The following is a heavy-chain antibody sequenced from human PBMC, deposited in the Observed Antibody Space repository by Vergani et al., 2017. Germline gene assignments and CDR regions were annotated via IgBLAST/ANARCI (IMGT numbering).Heavy chain of an antibody. Sequence: QVHLVESGGGVVQPGRSLRLSCAASGFTFGSFGMHWVRQAPGKGLEWVAVIWYDGRNKQYADSVKGRFTVSRDNSQSTLYLQMNSLRAEDTAMYYCARDLSYSTAWPHFDSRGQGTQVTVSS. J-gene: IGHJ4*02. D-gene: IGHD4-11*01. V-gene: IGHV3-33*01. CDR3: ARDLSYSTAWPHFDS. CDR2: IWYDGRNK. CDR1: GFTFGSFG.